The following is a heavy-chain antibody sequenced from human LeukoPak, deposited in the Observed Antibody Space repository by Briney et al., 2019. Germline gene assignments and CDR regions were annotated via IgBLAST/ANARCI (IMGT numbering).Heavy chain of an antibody. CDR1: GFTFSSYW. J-gene: IGHJ5*02. D-gene: IGHD2-2*01. CDR2: IKQDGSEK. V-gene: IGHV3-7*01. CDR3: ERDDCSGISCYHNWFDP. Sequence: GGSLRLSCAASGFTFSSYWMSWVRQAPGKGLEWVANIKQDGSEKYYVDSVKGRFTISRDNAKNSMYLQMNSLRGEDTAVYYCERDDCSGISCYHNWFDPWGQGTLVTVAS.